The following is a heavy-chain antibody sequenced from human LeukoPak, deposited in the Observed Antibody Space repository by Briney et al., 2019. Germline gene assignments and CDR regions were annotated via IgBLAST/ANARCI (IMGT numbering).Heavy chain of an antibody. J-gene: IGHJ4*02. CDR2: ISYDGSNK. Sequence: GRSLRLSCAASGFTFSSYGMHWVRQAPGKGLEWVAVISYDGSNKYYADSVKGRFTISRDNSKNTLYLQMNSLRAEDTAIYYCATVRGSSGTHYIDYWGQGTLVTVSS. CDR1: GFTFSSYG. D-gene: IGHD3-10*01. CDR3: ATVRGSSGTHYIDY. V-gene: IGHV3-30*03.